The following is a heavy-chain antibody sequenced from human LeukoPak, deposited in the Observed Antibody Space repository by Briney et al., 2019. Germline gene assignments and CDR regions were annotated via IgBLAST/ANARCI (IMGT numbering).Heavy chain of an antibody. V-gene: IGHV3-7*01. CDR3: AIAAGWELGY. Sequence: GGSLRLSCAVSGFTSSRHWMSWVRKTPEKGLEWVANIKEDASEENYVDSVKGRFTISRDNAKNSLYLQMNSLRAEDTAVYYCAIAAGWELGYWGQGTLVTVSS. D-gene: IGHD6-25*01. J-gene: IGHJ4*02. CDR1: GFTSSRHW. CDR2: IKEDASEE.